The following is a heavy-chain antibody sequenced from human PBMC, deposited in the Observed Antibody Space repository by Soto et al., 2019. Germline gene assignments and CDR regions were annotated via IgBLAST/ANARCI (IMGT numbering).Heavy chain of an antibody. CDR3: ARLEGPLAHYDYGGTHFDY. V-gene: IGHV1-69*13. D-gene: IGHD4-17*01. CDR1: GGTFSSYA. J-gene: IGHJ4*02. CDR2: IIPIFGTA. Sequence: GASVKVSCKASGGTFSSYAISWVRQAPGQGLEWMGGIIPIFGTANYAQKFQGRVTITADESTSTAYMELSSLRSEDTAVYYCARLEGPLAHYDYGGTHFDYWGQGTLVTVSP.